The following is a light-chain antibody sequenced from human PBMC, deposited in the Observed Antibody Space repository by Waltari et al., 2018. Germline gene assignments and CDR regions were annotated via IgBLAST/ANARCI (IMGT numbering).Light chain of an antibody. CDR2: GAS. J-gene: IGKJ4*01. CDR3: QQGYTAPLT. CDR1: QNIRSY. V-gene: IGKV1-39*01. Sequence: DIQLPQSPSSLSASEGDRVTITCWASQNIRSYLNWYQQSPGKAPNLLIYGASSLQSGIPSRFSGCGYGTDFTLTISSLQPEDFTTYYCQQGYTAPLTFGGGTKLEIK.